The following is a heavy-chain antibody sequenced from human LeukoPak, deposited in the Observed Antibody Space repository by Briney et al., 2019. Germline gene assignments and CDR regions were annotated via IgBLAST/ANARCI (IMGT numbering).Heavy chain of an antibody. Sequence: QPGGSLRLSCAASGFTFSSYAMHWVRQAPGKGLEYVSAISSNGGSTYYANSVKGRFTISRDNSKNTLYLQMGSLRAEDMAVYYCASGGSARLPGDYWGQGTLVTVSS. J-gene: IGHJ4*02. CDR2: ISSNGGST. CDR3: ASGGSARLPGDY. CDR1: GFTFSSYA. V-gene: IGHV3-64*01. D-gene: IGHD3-10*01.